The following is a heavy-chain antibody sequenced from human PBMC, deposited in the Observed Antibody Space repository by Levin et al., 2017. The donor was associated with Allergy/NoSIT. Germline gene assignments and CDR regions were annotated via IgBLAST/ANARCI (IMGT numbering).Heavy chain of an antibody. D-gene: IGHD6-13*01. Sequence: AGGSLRLSCAASGFTFSSYAMSWVRQAPGKGLEWVSAISGSGGSTYYADSVKGRFTISRDNSKNTLYLQMNSLRAEDTAVYYCAKEPYHGEAAGTGIDYWGQGTLVTVSS. J-gene: IGHJ4*02. CDR3: AKEPYHGEAAGTGIDY. CDR2: ISGSGGST. CDR1: GFTFSSYA. V-gene: IGHV3-23*01.